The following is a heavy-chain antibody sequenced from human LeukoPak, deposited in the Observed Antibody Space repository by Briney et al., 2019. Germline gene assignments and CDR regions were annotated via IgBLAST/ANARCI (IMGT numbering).Heavy chain of an antibody. CDR2: ISWNSGSI. J-gene: IGHJ3*02. Sequence: GGSLRLSCAASGFTFDDYAMHWVRRAPGKGLEWVSGISWNSGSIGYADSVKGRFTISRDNAKNSLYLQMNSLRAEDMALYYCAKGLSIAAADAFDIWGQGTMVTVSS. V-gene: IGHV3-9*03. CDR3: AKGLSIAAADAFDI. D-gene: IGHD6-13*01. CDR1: GFTFDDYA.